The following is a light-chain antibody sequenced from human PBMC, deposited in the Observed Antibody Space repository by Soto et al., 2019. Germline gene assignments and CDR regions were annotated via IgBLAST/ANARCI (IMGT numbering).Light chain of an antibody. J-gene: IGKJ1*01. CDR3: EQYNDNWT. CDR2: KAS. CDR1: QSVSRW. Sequence: DIQMTQSPSTLSASVGDRVTITCRASQSVSRWLAWYQQKPGKAPKLLIYKASTLESGVPSRFSGSGSGTEFTLAISSLQPDESATYYCEQYNDNWTFGQGTKVEIK. V-gene: IGKV1-5*03.